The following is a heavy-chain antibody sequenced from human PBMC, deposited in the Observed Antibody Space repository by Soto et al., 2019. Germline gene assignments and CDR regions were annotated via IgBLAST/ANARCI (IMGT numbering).Heavy chain of an antibody. CDR3: AGGCSGGSCYSEAGAFDI. J-gene: IGHJ3*02. D-gene: IGHD2-15*01. CDR2: IWYDGSNK. CDR1: GFTFSSYG. V-gene: IGHV3-33*01. Sequence: QVQLVESGGGVVQPGRSLRLSCAASGFTFSSYGMHWVRQAPGKGLEWVAVIWYDGSNKYYADSVKGRFTISRDNSENTLYLQMNSLRAEDTAVYYCAGGCSGGSCYSEAGAFDIWGQGTMVTVSS.